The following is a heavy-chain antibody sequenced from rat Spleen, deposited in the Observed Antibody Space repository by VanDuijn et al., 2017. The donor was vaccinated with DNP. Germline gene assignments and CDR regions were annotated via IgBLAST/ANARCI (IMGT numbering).Heavy chain of an antibody. V-gene: IGHV2-63*01. CDR3: TRDSAHYFYAMDA. Sequence: QVPLKESGPGLVQPSETLSLTCTVSGFLLTSYSVNWVRQPSGRGPEWMGRMWFDGNTSYSSALKSRLSISRDTSKSQVFLKMNSLQTDDTGTYFCTRDSAHYFYAMDAWGQGTSVTVSS. CDR1: GFLLTSYS. D-gene: IGHD3-3*01. CDR2: MWFDGNT. J-gene: IGHJ4*01.